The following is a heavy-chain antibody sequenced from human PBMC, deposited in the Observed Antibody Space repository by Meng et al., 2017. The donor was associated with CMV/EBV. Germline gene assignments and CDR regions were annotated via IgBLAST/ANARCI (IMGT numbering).Heavy chain of an antibody. CDR2: INHSGRT. CDR1: GGSFSGYD. J-gene: IGHJ4*02. D-gene: IGHD6-13*01. CDR3: ARGGIAAAGPFDY. Sequence: QVQLQAWGSVLLKPSETLSLTCAVYGGSFSGYDWSWIRQPPGKGLEWIGEINHSGRTNYNPSLKSRVTISVDTSKNQFSLKLSSVTAADTAVYYCARGGIAAAGPFDYWGQGTLVTVSS. V-gene: IGHV4-34*01.